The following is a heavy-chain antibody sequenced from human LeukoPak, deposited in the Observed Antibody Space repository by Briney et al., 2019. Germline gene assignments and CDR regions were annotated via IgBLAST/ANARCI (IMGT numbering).Heavy chain of an antibody. Sequence: GGSLRLSCAASGFSFSRYWMHWVRQAPGKGRVWVSRMNSDGRSTNYEDSVKGRFTISRDNAKNILYLQMNSLRAEDTAVYHCATGHYYDSSGYYPLPDAFDIWGQGTMVTVSS. CDR1: GFSFSRYW. D-gene: IGHD3-22*01. CDR3: ATGHYYDSSGYYPLPDAFDI. CDR2: MNSDGRST. V-gene: IGHV3-74*01. J-gene: IGHJ3*02.